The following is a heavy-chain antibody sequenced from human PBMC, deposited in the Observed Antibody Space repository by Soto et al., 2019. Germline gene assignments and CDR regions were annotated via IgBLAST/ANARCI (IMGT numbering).Heavy chain of an antibody. CDR1: GFIFSSYS. D-gene: IGHD3-22*01. Sequence: GGSLRLSCAASGFIFSSYSMNWVRQAPGKGLEWVSSISTSSSYISYADSVKGRFTISRDNAKNSLYLQMNSLRAEDTAVYYCASGLRVYYDSSGHHDSWGQGTLVTVSS. J-gene: IGHJ4*02. CDR3: ASGLRVYYDSSGHHDS. CDR2: ISTSSSYI. V-gene: IGHV3-21*01.